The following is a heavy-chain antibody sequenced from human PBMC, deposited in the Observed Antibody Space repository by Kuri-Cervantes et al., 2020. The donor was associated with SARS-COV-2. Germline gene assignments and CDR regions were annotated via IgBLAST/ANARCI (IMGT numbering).Heavy chain of an antibody. J-gene: IGHJ6*01. V-gene: IGHV3-7*05. D-gene: IGHD6-6*01. CDR2: IKQDGSEK. CDR3: ARDRRVQLGRVYYGMDV. CDR1: GFTFSSYW. Sequence: ETLSLTCAASGFTFSSYWMSWVRQAPGKGLEWVANIKQDGSEKYYVDSVKGRFTISRDNAKNSLCLQMNSLRAEDTAVYYCARDRRVQLGRVYYGMDVWGQGTTVTGSS.